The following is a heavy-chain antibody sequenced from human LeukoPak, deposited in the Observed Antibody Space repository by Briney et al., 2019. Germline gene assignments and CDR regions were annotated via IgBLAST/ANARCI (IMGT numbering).Heavy chain of an antibody. J-gene: IGHJ6*03. CDR2: INPNSGGT. D-gene: IGHD2-2*01. CDR3: ARGNRWVMFSGKYQLLLDYYYYMDV. Sequence: GASVKVSFKASGYTFTGYYMHWVRQAPGQGLEWMGWINPNSGGTNYAQKFQGRVTMTRDTSISTAYMELSRLRSDDTAVYYCARGNRWVMFSGKYQLLLDYYYYMDVWGKGTTVTVSS. V-gene: IGHV1-2*02. CDR1: GYTFTGYY.